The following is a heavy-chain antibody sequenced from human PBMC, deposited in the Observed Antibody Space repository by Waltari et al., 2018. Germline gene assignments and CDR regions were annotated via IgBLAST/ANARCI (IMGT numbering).Heavy chain of an antibody. J-gene: IGHJ5*02. CDR2: IYPGNSDN. Sequence: EVQLVQSGAEVKKPGESLKISCKGSGYSFTSYWIGWVRQMPGKGLEWMGIIYPGNSDNRYSPSFQGQVTISADKSISTAYMELSRLSSDDTAVYYCARDGVDIVVVVAATREFGHWFDPWGQGTLVTVSS. CDR3: ARDGVDIVVVVAATREFGHWFDP. V-gene: IGHV5-51*01. D-gene: IGHD2-15*01. CDR1: GYSFTSYW.